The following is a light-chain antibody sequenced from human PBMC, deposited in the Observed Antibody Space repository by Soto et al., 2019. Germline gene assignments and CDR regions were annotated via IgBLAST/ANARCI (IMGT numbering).Light chain of an antibody. CDR3: VSYTPTSTLVV. J-gene: IGLJ3*02. V-gene: IGLV2-14*01. CDR1: SSDVGGYTY. Sequence: QSALTQPASMSGSPGQSITISFTGISSDVGGYTYVSWYQQHPGKAPKLMISDVSNRPSGVSNRFSASKSGNTASLTISGHQAEDEADYYCVSYTPTSTLVVFGGGTKLTVL. CDR2: DVS.